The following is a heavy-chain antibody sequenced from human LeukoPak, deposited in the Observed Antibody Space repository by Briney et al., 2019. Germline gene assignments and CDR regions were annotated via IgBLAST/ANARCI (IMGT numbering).Heavy chain of an antibody. J-gene: IGHJ4*02. CDR3: ARQGITMVRGANFDY. Sequence: GESLKISCKCSGYRFTTYWIGWVRQMPGKGLEWMGIIYPGDSDTRYSPSFQGQVTISADNSISTAYLQWSSLKASDTAMYYCARQGITMVRGANFDYWGQGTLVTVSS. D-gene: IGHD3-10*01. V-gene: IGHV5-51*01. CDR2: IYPGDSDT. CDR1: GYRFTTYW.